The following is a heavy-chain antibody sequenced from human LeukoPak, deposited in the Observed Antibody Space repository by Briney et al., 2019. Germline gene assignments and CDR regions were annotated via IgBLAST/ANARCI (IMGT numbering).Heavy chain of an antibody. J-gene: IGHJ4*02. Sequence: PGGSPRLSCAASGFSLSRYWMSWVRQAPGKGLEWVANMKQDGSEKKYVDSVKGRFTISRDNTKNSLYLQMNSLRAEDTAVYYCARVGGSSWYVDYWGQGTLVTVSS. D-gene: IGHD6-13*01. CDR2: MKQDGSEK. CDR3: ARVGGSSWYVDY. V-gene: IGHV3-7*01. CDR1: GFSLSRYW.